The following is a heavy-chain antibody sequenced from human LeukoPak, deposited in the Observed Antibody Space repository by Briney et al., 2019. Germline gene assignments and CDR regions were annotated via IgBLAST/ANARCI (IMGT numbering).Heavy chain of an antibody. V-gene: IGHV4-39*07. J-gene: IGHJ3*02. D-gene: IGHD3-22*01. Sequence: YSGSTYYNPSLKSRVTISVDTSKNQFSLKLSSVTAADTAVYYCARDRAYYYDSSGDDAFDIWGQGTMVTVSS. CDR3: ARDRAYYYDSSGDDAFDI. CDR2: YSGST.